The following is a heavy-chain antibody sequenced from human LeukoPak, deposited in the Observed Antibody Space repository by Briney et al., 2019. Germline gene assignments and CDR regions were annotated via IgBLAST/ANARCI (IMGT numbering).Heavy chain of an antibody. CDR1: GFTFSSYA. V-gene: IGHV3-30-3*01. D-gene: IGHD6-13*01. CDR2: ISYDGSNK. CDR3: ARVVSSAAAGDPFDY. J-gene: IGHJ4*02. Sequence: GGSLRLSCAASGFTFSSYAMHWVRQAPGKGLEWVAVISYDGSNKYYADSVKGRFTISRDNAKNSLYLQMNSLRAEDTAVYYCARVVSSAAAGDPFDYWGQGTLVTVSS.